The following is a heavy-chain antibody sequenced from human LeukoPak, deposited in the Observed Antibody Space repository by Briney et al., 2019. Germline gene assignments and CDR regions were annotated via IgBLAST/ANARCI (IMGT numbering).Heavy chain of an antibody. CDR2: ISYDGSNK. Sequence: GGSLRLSCAASGFTFSSYGMHWVRQAPGKGLGWVAVISYDGSNKYYADSVKGRFTISRDNSKNTLYLQMNSLRAEDTAVYYCAKDRFPYCSSTSCYDTGIDYWGQGTLVTVSS. CDR1: GFTFSSYG. CDR3: AKDRFPYCSSTSCYDTGIDY. V-gene: IGHV3-30*18. D-gene: IGHD2-2*01. J-gene: IGHJ4*02.